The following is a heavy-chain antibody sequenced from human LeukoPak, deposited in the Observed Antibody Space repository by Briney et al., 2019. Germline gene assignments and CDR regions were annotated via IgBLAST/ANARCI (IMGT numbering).Heavy chain of an antibody. D-gene: IGHD3-10*01. CDR2: ISWNSGSI. Sequence: QPGRSLRLPCAASGFTFDDYAMHWVRQAPGKGLEWVSGISWNSGSIGYADSVKGRFTISRDNAKNSLYLQMNSLRAEDTALYYCAKDMEHGLTYGSGSYKDYWGQGTLVTVSS. V-gene: IGHV3-9*01. J-gene: IGHJ4*02. CDR3: AKDMEHGLTYGSGSYKDY. CDR1: GFTFDDYA.